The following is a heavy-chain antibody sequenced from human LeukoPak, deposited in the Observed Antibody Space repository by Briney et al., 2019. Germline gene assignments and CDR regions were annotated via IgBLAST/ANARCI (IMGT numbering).Heavy chain of an antibody. Sequence: ASVKVSCKASGYTFTGSYMDWVRQAPGQGLEWMGRINPNSGGTNYVKKFQGRVTMTRDTSITTAYMELSRLRSDDTAVYYCASGYSSSSGFDYWGQGTLVTVSS. V-gene: IGHV1-2*06. CDR2: INPNSGGT. J-gene: IGHJ4*02. CDR1: GYTFTGSY. D-gene: IGHD6-6*01. CDR3: ASGYSSSSGFDY.